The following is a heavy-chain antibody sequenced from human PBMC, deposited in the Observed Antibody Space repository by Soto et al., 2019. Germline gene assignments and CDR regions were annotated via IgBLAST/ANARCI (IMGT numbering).Heavy chain of an antibody. Sequence: EVQLLESGGGLVQPGGSLRLSCAASGFTFSSYAMSWVRQAPGKGLEWVSSITGSAGSTYYADSVKGQFTISRDNSKNKLYLQMNSLRAEDKAVYYCAKDRNRWLRFELGYWGQGTLVTVSS. J-gene: IGHJ4*02. CDR2: ITGSAGST. CDR3: AKDRNRWLRFELGY. D-gene: IGHD5-12*01. CDR1: GFTFSSYA. V-gene: IGHV3-23*01.